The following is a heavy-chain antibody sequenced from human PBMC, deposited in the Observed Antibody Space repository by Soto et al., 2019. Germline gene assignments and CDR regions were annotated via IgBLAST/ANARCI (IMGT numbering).Heavy chain of an antibody. CDR1: GYIFTSYY. V-gene: IGHV1-46*03. CDR2: AYPHAATT. J-gene: IGHJ5*02. D-gene: IGHD2-8*01. Sequence: QAQVVQSGAEARAPGASVKVSCKASGYIFTSYYIHWVRQAPGQGLEYLGAAYPHAATTFVAQKCQGRITVTMDTSTSTVHMELTSLTPEDTAVYYCARERERAYYFDPWGQGTLVTVSS. CDR3: ARERERAYYFDP.